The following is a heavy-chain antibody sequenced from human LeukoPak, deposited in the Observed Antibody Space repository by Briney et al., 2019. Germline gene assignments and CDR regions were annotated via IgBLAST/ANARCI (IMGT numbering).Heavy chain of an antibody. CDR3: ARVKVGDKVYYYGMDV. J-gene: IGHJ6*02. D-gene: IGHD5-12*01. Sequence: ASVKVSCKASGYTFTGYYMHWVRQAPGQGLEWMGWINPNSGGTNYAQKFQGRVTMTRDTSISTAYMELSRLRSDDTAVYYCARVKVGDKVYYYGMDVWGQGTTVTVSS. CDR2: INPNSGGT. V-gene: IGHV1-2*02. CDR1: GYTFTGYY.